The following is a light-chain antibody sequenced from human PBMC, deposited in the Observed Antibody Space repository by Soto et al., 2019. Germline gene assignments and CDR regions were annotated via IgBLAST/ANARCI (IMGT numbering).Light chain of an antibody. CDR2: KAS. J-gene: IGKJ1*01. Sequence: DIQMTQSPSTLSASVGDRVTITCRASQSISSWLAWYQQKPGKAPKLLIYKASSLESGVPSRFSGSGSGTELTLTICSLQPDDFATYYCQQYNSYPETFGQGTKVEIK. V-gene: IGKV1-5*03. CDR3: QQYNSYPET. CDR1: QSISSW.